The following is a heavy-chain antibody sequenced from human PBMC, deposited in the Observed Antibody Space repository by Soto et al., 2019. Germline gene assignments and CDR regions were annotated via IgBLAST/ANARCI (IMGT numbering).Heavy chain of an antibody. V-gene: IGHV3-48*02. CDR2: ISSSSSTI. D-gene: IGHD3-10*01. J-gene: IGHJ3*02. CDR3: ARVGTGYYDAFDI. CDR1: EVTCISYG. Sequence: RDSCAAAEVTCISYGRNCVRQNPGKGLEWVSYISSSSSTIYYADSVKGRSTISRDNAKNSLYLQMNSLRDEDTAVYYCARVGTGYYDAFDIWGQGTMVTVSS.